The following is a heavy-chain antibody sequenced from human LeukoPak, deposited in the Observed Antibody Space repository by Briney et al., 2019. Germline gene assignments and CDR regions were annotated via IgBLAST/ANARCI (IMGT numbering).Heavy chain of an antibody. CDR2: ITSNGGNT. D-gene: IGHD3-3*01. Sequence: PGGSLRLSCAASGFTFSTYAMHWVRQTPGKGLQYVSGITSNGGNTYYANSVKGRFTISRDNSKNTLYLQMGSLRAEDMAVYHCARGGEFLDGGEVYWGQGTLVTVSP. V-gene: IGHV3-64*01. J-gene: IGHJ4*02. CDR1: GFTFSTYA. CDR3: ARGGEFLDGGEVY.